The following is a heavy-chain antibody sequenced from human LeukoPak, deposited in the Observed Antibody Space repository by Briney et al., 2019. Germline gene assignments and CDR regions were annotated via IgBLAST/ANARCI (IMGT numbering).Heavy chain of an antibody. CDR3: ARVLFNSGYDS. J-gene: IGHJ5*01. CDR1: GVTFTGVY. V-gene: IGHV1-2*02. CDR2: INPNSGET. D-gene: IGHD2-2*03. Sequence: ASVKVSCKVSGVTFTGVYMHWVRQAPGQGLEWMGWINPNSGETRYEQKFQGRVTMTRDTSIDTVHMELGSLTSDDTAVYYCARVLFNSGYDSWGQGTLVTVSS.